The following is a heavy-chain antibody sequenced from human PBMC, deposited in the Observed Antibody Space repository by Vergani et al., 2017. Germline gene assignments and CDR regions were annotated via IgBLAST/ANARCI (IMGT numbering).Heavy chain of an antibody. D-gene: IGHD3-3*01. CDR3: ARELDDFWSGEGYMDV. V-gene: IGHV3-30*03. J-gene: IGHJ6*03. CDR1: GFTFSSYG. CDR2: ISYDGSNK. Sequence: QVQLVESGGGVVQPGRSLRLSCAASGFTFSSYGMHWVRQAPGKGLVGVAVISYDGSNKDYADSVQGRFTISRDNSKNTLYLQMSSLRAEDTAVYYCARELDDFWSGEGYMDVWGKGTTVTVSS.